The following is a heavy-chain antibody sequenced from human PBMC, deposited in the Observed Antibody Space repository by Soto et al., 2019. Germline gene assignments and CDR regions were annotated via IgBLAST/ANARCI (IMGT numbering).Heavy chain of an antibody. Sequence: PGGSLRLSCTASGFTFGDYAMSWFRQAPGKGLEWVGFIRSKAYGGTTEYAASVKGRFTISRDDSKSIAYLQMNSLKTEDTAVYYCTRDRYYGSGSYTDYYYYGMDVWGQGTTVTVSS. CDR1: GFTFGDYA. CDR2: IRSKAYGGTT. V-gene: IGHV3-49*03. J-gene: IGHJ6*02. CDR3: TRDRYYGSGSYTDYYYYGMDV. D-gene: IGHD3-10*01.